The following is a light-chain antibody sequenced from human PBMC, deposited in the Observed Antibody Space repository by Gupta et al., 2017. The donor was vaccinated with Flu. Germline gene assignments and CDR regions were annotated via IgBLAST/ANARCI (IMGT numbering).Light chain of an antibody. CDR2: SHN. Sequence: QSVLTHPPSTSGTPGQRVTISCSGSSSNIGGYPVHWYQHLPGTAPKLLINSHNQRPSGVPDRFSGSKSGTSASLAISGLQSEDEADYYCAGWDDSLSGWVFGGGTKLTVL. CDR1: SSNIGGYP. V-gene: IGLV1-44*01. CDR3: AGWDDSLSGWV. J-gene: IGLJ3*02.